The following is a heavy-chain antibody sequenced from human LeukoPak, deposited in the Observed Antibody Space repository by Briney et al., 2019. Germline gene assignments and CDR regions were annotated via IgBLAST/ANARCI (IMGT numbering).Heavy chain of an antibody. D-gene: IGHD6-6*01. CDR2: ISWNSGSI. CDR3: AKSGGSSSSLLDY. V-gene: IGHV3-9*01. J-gene: IGHJ4*02. CDR1: GYTFDDYA. Sequence: PGRSLRLSCAASGYTFDDYAMHWVRQAPGKGLEWVSGISWNSGSIGYADSVKGRFTISRDNAKNSLYLQMNSLRAEDTALYYCAKSGGSSSSLLDYWGQGTLVTVSS.